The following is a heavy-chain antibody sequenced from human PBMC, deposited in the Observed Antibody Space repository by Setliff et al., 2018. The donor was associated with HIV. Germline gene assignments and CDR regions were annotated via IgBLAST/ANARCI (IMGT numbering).Heavy chain of an antibody. CDR3: ARQHGDYAFGS. CDR1: GASFSDYQ. J-gene: IGHJ5*01. Sequence: ETLSLTCAVYGASFSDYQWNWIRQSPGKGLEWIGEINHSGSTNYNPSLKSRVTMSVDTSKNQFSLKLNSVTAADTAVYYCARQHGDYAFGSWGQGTLVTVSS. CDR2: INHSGST. D-gene: IGHD4-17*01. V-gene: IGHV4-34*01.